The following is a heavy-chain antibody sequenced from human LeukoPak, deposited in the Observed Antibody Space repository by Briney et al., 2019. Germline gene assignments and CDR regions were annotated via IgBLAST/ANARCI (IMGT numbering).Heavy chain of an antibody. CDR3: ARVGYSSGWYSGKDY. J-gene: IGHJ4*02. V-gene: IGHV1-18*01. CDR2: ISAYNVNT. D-gene: IGHD6-19*01. Sequence: GASLKVSCKASVYTFTSYGICCVRQAPRQGLEWMGWISAYNVNTNYAQKLQARVTITTHTSTSTAYMQLRSLRSDDTAVYYCARVGYSSGWYSGKDYWGQGTLVTVSS. CDR1: VYTFTSYG.